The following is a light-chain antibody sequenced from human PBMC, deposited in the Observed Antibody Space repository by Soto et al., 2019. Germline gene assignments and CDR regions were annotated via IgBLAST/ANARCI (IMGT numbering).Light chain of an antibody. Sequence: QSALTQPASVSGSPGQSITISCTGTSSDVGSYNLVSWYQQHPGKAPKLMIYEGSKRPSGVSNRFSGSKPGNTASLTISGLTAEDDAHYYCCSYAGSGAPVVFVGGTKLTVL. CDR3: CSYAGSGAPVV. CDR2: EGS. V-gene: IGLV2-23*01. CDR1: SSDVGSYNL. J-gene: IGLJ2*01.